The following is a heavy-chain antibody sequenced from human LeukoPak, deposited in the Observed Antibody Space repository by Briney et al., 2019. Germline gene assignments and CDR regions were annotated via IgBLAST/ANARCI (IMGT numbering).Heavy chain of an antibody. CDR1: GYTFTGYY. CDR2: INPNSGGT. CDR3: ARASGYYDSSGYIYYGMDV. V-gene: IGHV1-2*02. D-gene: IGHD3-22*01. Sequence: VASVKVSCKASGYTFTGYYMHWVRQAPGQGLEWMGWINPNSGGTNYAQKFQGRVTMTRDTSISTAYMELSRLRSDDTAVYYCARASGYYDSSGYIYYGMDVWGQGTTVTVSS. J-gene: IGHJ6*02.